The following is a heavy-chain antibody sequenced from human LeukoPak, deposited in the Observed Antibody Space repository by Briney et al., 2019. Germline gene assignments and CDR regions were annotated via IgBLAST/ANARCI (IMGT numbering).Heavy chain of an antibody. CDR1: GYTFTSYD. D-gene: IGHD3-3*01. J-gene: IGHJ4*02. CDR2: MNPNSGNT. Sequence: GASVKVSCKAFGYTFTSYDINWVRQATGQGLEWMGWMNPNSGNTGYAQKFQGRVTITRNTSISTAYMELSSLRSEDTAVYYCARGDDFWSGLVNYWGQGTLVTVSS. V-gene: IGHV1-8*03. CDR3: ARGDDFWSGLVNY.